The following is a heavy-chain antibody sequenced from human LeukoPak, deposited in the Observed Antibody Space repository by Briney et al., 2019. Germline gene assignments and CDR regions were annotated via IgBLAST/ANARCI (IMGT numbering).Heavy chain of an antibody. CDR1: GYTFTTYD. CDR3: ARRNTAMVAGLDY. CDR2: MNPNSGNT. Sequence: GASVKVSCKASGYTFTTYDTNWVRQATGQGLEWMGWMNPNSGNTGYAQKFQGRVTMTRNTSISTAFMELSGLRSEDTAVYFCARRNTAMVAGLDYWGQGSLVTVSS. D-gene: IGHD5-18*01. J-gene: IGHJ4*02. V-gene: IGHV1-8*01.